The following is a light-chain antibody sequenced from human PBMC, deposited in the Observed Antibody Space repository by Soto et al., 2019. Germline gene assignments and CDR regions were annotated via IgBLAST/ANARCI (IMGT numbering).Light chain of an antibody. CDR3: QSYDTSLSGSV. Sequence: QSVLTQLPSVSGAPGQRVTISCTGTSSNIGAGYDVHWYQHLPGTAPKLLIYGNSDRPSGVPDRFSGSKSGTSASLAITGLQAEDEADYYCQSYDTSLSGSVFGRGTKLTVL. CDR1: SSNIGAGYD. J-gene: IGLJ2*01. CDR2: GNS. V-gene: IGLV1-40*01.